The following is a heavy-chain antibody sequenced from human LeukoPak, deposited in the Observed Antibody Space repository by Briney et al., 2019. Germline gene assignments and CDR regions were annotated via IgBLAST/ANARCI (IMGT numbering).Heavy chain of an antibody. CDR3: ARAGSPDIVVVPAAISWFDP. CDR2: INHSGST. CDR1: GGSFSGYY. D-gene: IGHD2-2*02. J-gene: IGHJ5*02. Sequence: SETLSLTCAVYGGSFSGYYWSWIRQPPGKGLEWIGEINHSGSTNYHPSLKSRVTISVDTSKDQFSLKLSSVTAADTAVYYCARAGSPDIVVVPAAISWFDPWGQGTLVTVSS. V-gene: IGHV4-34*01.